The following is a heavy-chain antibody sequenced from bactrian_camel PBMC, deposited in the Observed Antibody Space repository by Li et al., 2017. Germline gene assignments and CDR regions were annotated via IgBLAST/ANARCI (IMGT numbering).Heavy chain of an antibody. V-gene: IGHV3S6*01. J-gene: IGHJ4*01. CDR1: GYSSSSIC. Sequence: QVQLVESGGGSVQAGGSLRLSCVASGYSSSSICMGWFRQAPGGELEGVARIDDRGGTWYTDSVKGRFTISKDNAKNTLYLEMDSLEPEDTAMYYCAARTTSDCSINVLAGSLGQGTQVTVS. D-gene: IGHD2*01. CDR2: IDDRGGT.